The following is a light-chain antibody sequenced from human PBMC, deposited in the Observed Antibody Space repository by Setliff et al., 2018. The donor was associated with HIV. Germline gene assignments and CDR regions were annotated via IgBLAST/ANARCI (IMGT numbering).Light chain of an antibody. CDR1: SSNIGSNY. CDR2: WNN. Sequence: QSALAQPPSASGTPGQRVTISCSGSSSNIGSNYVYWYQQFPGTAPKFLIYWNNERPSGVPERFSGSKSGTSASLTISGLQAEDEAHYYCSSYTASSTPSGSVFGGGTKVTVL. CDR3: SSYTASSTPSGSV. J-gene: IGLJ1*01. V-gene: IGLV1-47*01.